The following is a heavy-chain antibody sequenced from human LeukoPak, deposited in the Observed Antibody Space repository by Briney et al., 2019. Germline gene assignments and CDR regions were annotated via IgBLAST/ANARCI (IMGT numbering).Heavy chain of an antibody. Sequence: SETLSLTCTVSGGSISSYYWSWIRQPPGKGLEWIGYIYYSGSTNYNPSLTSRVAISVDTSKNQFSLKLSSVTAADTAVYYCARVLYSSSKQYYFDYWGQGTLVTVSS. J-gene: IGHJ4*02. CDR3: ARVLYSSSKQYYFDY. CDR2: IYYSGST. CDR1: GGSISSYY. V-gene: IGHV4-59*01. D-gene: IGHD6-6*01.